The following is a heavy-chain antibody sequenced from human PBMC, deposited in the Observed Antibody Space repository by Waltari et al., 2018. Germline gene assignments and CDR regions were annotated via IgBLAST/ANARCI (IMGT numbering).Heavy chain of an antibody. J-gene: IGHJ3*02. CDR1: GLTFSNYA. CDR3: AKEGDRYSSSLGAFDI. Sequence: EVQLLESGGGLVQPGGSLRLSCAASGLTFSNYAVSWVRPAPGKGLEWVSAISGSGGSTYYADSVKGRFTISRDNSKNTLYFQMNSLRAEDTAVYYCAKEGDRYSSSLGAFDIWGQGTMVTVSS. D-gene: IGHD6-13*01. CDR2: ISGSGGST. V-gene: IGHV3-23*01.